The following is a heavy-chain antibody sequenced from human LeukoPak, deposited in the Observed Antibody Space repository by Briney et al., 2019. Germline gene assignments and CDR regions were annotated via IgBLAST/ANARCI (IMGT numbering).Heavy chain of an antibody. D-gene: IGHD2/OR15-2a*01. CDR3: ATSRGFYDH. Sequence: PGGSLRLSCAASGFTFSSYGMHWVRQAPGKGLEWVSAITGNGAGIFYADSVKGRFIISRDNSKNTLYLQMNSLRAEDTAVYYCATSRGFYDHWGQGTLVTVSS. V-gene: IGHV3-23*01. CDR2: ITGNGAGI. CDR1: GFTFSSYG. J-gene: IGHJ4*02.